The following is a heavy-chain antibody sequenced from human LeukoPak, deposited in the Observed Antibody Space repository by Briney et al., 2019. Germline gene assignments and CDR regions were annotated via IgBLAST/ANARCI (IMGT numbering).Heavy chain of an antibody. CDR2: IYYNGIT. CDR1: GGSISGSHYY. J-gene: IGHJ4*02. CDR3: ARDTILSGSPLDY. D-gene: IGHD3-10*01. Sequence: PSETLPLTCTVSGGSISGSHYYWGWIRQPPGKGLEWIGTIYYNGITYFNPSLESRVTISVDTSKNQFSLKLTSVTAADTAVYYCARDTILSGSPLDYWGQGTLVTVSS. V-gene: IGHV4-39*07.